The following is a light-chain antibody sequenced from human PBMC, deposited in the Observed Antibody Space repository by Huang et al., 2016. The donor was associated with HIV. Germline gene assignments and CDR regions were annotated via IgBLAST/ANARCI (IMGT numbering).Light chain of an antibody. J-gene: IGKJ4*01. Sequence: EIVLTQSPATLSLSPGERATLSCRASQNINNYLAWYQQKAGQAPRIVIYDASNRATGIPARFSGSGSGTDFTLTISSLEPEDFAVYFCQQRSSWLTFGGGTKVEIK. CDR3: QQRSSWLT. CDR2: DAS. V-gene: IGKV3-11*01. CDR1: QNINNY.